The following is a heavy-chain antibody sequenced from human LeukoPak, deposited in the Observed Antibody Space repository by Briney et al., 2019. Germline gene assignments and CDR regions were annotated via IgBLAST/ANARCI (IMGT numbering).Heavy chain of an antibody. V-gene: IGHV1-18*01. Sequence: ASVKVSCKASGYTFTSYGISWVRQAPGQGLEWMGWISAYNGNTNYAQKLQGRVTMTTDTSTSTAYMELRSPRSDDTAVYYCARADSSGTPNLSWGQGTLVTVSS. CDR3: ARADSSGTPNLS. CDR2: ISAYNGNT. D-gene: IGHD3-22*01. CDR1: GYTFTSYG. J-gene: IGHJ4*02.